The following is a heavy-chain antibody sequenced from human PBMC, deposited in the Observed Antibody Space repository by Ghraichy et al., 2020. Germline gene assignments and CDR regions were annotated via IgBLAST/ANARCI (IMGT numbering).Heavy chain of an antibody. J-gene: IGHJ4*02. D-gene: IGHD3-22*01. CDR2: ISGSGGST. CDR1: GFTFSSYA. CDR3: ANGKTPGVWIDDYYDSSGYSPFDY. Sequence: GGSLRLSCAASGFTFSSYAMSWVRQAPGKGLEWVSAISGSGGSTYYADSVKGRFTISRDNSKNTLYLQMNSLRAEDTAVYYCANGKTPGVWIDDYYDSSGYSPFDYWGQGTLVTVSS. V-gene: IGHV3-23*01.